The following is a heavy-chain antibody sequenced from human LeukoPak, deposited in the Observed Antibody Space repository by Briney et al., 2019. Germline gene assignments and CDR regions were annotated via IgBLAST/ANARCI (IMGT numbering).Heavy chain of an antibody. CDR3: ARDVLPNWFDP. CDR1: GFTFSNYW. V-gene: IGHV3-7*04. D-gene: IGHD3-3*01. CDR2: IKQDGSEK. J-gene: IGHJ5*02. Sequence: GGSLRLSCAASGFTFSNYWMSWVRQAPGKGLEWVANIKQDGSEKYYLDSVKGRFTTSRDNAKNSLYLQMNSLRAEDTALYYCARDVLPNWFDPWGQGTLVTVSS.